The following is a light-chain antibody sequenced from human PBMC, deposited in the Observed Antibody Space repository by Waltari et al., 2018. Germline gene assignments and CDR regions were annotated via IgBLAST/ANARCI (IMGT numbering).Light chain of an antibody. V-gene: IGKV3-20*01. CDR1: QSVGRS. CDR2: AAS. J-gene: IGKJ1*01. CDR3: QHYVRLPAT. Sequence: ELVLTQSPGTLSLSPGERANLSCRAGQSVGRSLAWYQQKPGQAPRLLIYAASSRATGSPDRFSGSGSGIDLRLTISRLEPEDFAVYYCQHYVRLPATYGQGTKVEIK.